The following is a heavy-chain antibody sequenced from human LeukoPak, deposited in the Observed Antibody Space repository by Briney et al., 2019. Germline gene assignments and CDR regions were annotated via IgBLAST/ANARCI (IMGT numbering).Heavy chain of an antibody. D-gene: IGHD5-12*01. V-gene: IGHV3-30*03. CDR2: ISYDGSNK. CDR3: AREMAPHDAFDI. CDR1: GFTFSSYG. Sequence: GGSLRLSCAASGFTFSSYGMHWVRQAPGKGLEWVAVISYDGSNKYYADSVKGRFTISRDNSKNTLYLQMNSLRAEDTAVYYCAREMAPHDAFDIWGQGTMVTVSS. J-gene: IGHJ3*02.